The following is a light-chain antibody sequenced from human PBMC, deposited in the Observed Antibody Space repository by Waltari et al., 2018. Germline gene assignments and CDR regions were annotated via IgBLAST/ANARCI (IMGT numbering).Light chain of an antibody. V-gene: IGKV1-39*01. J-gene: IGKJ1*01. CDR1: QSIGNY. Sequence: DIQVTQSPSSLSAPVGDRVSITCRASQSIGNYLNWYQNKPGKAPKLLIYSASSLQSGVPSRFSGSGSGTDFTLTITSLQPEDFATYYCQQYDRYSAWTFGQGTKVEIK. CDR3: QQYDRYSAWT. CDR2: SAS.